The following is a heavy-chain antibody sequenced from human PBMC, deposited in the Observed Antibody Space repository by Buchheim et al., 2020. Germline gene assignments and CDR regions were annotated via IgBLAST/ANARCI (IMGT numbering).Heavy chain of an antibody. CDR3: ARGPPTVYDTLTGYYYFDY. V-gene: IGHV4-34*01. Sequence: QVQLQQWGAGLLKPSETLSLTCAVYGGSFSGYYWTWIRQPPGKGLEWIGEISHTGRPNHNPSLKSRVTISVDMSKNQFFLKVSSVTAADTAVYYYARGPPTVYDTLTGYYYFDYWGLG. CDR2: ISHTGRP. J-gene: IGHJ4*02. D-gene: IGHD3-9*01. CDR1: GGSFSGYY.